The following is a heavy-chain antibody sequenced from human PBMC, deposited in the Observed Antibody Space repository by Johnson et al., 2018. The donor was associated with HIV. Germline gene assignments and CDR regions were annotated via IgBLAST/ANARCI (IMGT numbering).Heavy chain of an antibody. J-gene: IGHJ3*02. V-gene: IGHV3-30*03. CDR2: ISYDGSNK. Sequence: QVQLVESGGGLIKPGGSLRLSCAASGFTFTNAWMNWVRQAPGKGLEWVAFISYDGSNKHYAHSVKGRYSISRDNTKDTLSLQMNSLRVEDTAVYYCARGDWLTVVTSPDAFDIWGQGTMVTVSS. CDR3: ARGDWLTVVTSPDAFDI. CDR1: GFTFTNAW. D-gene: IGHD4-23*01.